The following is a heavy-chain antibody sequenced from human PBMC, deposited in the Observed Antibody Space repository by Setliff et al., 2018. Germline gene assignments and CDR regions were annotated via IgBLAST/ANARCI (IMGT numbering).Heavy chain of an antibody. J-gene: IGHJ4*02. CDR1: GYTFTTYY. CDR2: INPSDGST. CDR3: ARESTAKNFWGEYSDY. Sequence: GASVKVSCKASGYTFTTYYMHWVRQAPGQGLEWMGVINPSDGSTTYAQKFQGRVKMTRDTSTNTVYMQLSSLRSEDTAVYYCARESTAKNFWGEYSDYWGQGTLVT. V-gene: IGHV1-46*01. D-gene: IGHD3-3*01.